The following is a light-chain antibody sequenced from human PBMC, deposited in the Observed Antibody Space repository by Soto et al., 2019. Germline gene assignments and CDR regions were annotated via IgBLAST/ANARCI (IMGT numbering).Light chain of an antibody. CDR2: GAS. CDR1: HSVTSSY. V-gene: IGKV3-20*01. CDR3: QQYGSSPRT. Sequence: EIVLTQSPGTLSLSPGERATLSCRASHSVTSSYLAWYQQEPGQAPRLLIYGASSRATGIPDRFSGSGSGTDFTLTISRLEPEDFAVYYCQQYGSSPRTFGQGTKVEVK. J-gene: IGKJ1*01.